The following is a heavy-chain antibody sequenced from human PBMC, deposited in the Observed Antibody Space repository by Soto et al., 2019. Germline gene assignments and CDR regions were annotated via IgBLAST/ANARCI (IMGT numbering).Heavy chain of an antibody. V-gene: IGHV3-23*01. CDR2: IRSNGDTT. CDR3: AKDRGLRHLPTDS. D-gene: IGHD3-9*01. Sequence: EVQLLESGGGLVQPGGSLRLSCAASGFTFSSYAMSWVRQTPGKGLEWVSTIRSNGDTTYYAASVKDRSTISRDNSKNAVYLQMNSLRAEDTALYYCAKDRGLRHLPTDSWGQGTLVTVSS. J-gene: IGHJ5*01. CDR1: GFTFSSYA.